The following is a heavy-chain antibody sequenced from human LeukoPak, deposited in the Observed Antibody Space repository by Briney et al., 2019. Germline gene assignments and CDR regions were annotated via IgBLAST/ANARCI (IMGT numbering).Heavy chain of an antibody. CDR2: ISWDGGST. CDR3: AKDHFRGYSLDY. Sequence: GGSLRLSCAASGFTFDDYTMHWVRQAPGKGLEWVSLISWDGGSTYYADSVKGRFTISRDNSKNSLYLQMNSLRTEDTALYYCAKDHFRGYSLDYWGQGTLVTVSS. CDR1: GFTFDDYT. D-gene: IGHD3-10*01. J-gene: IGHJ4*02. V-gene: IGHV3-43*01.